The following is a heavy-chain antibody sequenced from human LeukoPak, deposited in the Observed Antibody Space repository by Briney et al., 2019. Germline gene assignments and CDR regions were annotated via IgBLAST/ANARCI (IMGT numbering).Heavy chain of an antibody. CDR2: ISISSSTM. CDR3: ARAVTCSSTSCYGTDWFDP. Sequence: GGSLRLSCAASGFTFSSYTINWVRQAPGKGLEWVSYISISSSTMYYADSVKGRFTISRDNAKNSLYLQMNSLRAEDTAVYYCARAVTCSSTSCYGTDWFDPWGQGTLVTASS. D-gene: IGHD2-2*01. V-gene: IGHV3-48*01. J-gene: IGHJ5*02. CDR1: GFTFSSYT.